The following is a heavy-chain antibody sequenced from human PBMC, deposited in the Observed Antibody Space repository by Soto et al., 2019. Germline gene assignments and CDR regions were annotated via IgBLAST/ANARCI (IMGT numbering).Heavy chain of an antibody. CDR2: ISVSGGST. D-gene: IGHD4-4*01. J-gene: IGHJ4*02. V-gene: IGHV3-23*01. CDR1: GFTFSSYA. Sequence: EVQLLESGGGLVQPGGSLRLSCAASGFTFSSYAMSWVRQAPGKGLEWVSAISVSGGSTYYADSVKGRFTISRDNSKNTLYLQMNSLRAEDTAVYYCAKDYSINPTPSDYWGQGTLVTVSS. CDR3: AKDYSINPTPSDY.